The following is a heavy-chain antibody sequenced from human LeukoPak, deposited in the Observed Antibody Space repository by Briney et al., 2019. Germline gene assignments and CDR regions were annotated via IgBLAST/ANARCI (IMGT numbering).Heavy chain of an antibody. Sequence: GGSLRLSCAASGFTFSSYWMHWVRQAPGKGLVWVSRINSDGSSTSYADSVKGRFTISRDNAKNTLYLQMNSLRAEDTAVYYCARDSISSSGLNWFDPWGQGTLVTVSS. D-gene: IGHD6-6*01. CDR2: INSDGSST. V-gene: IGHV3-74*01. CDR3: ARDSISSSGLNWFDP. J-gene: IGHJ5*02. CDR1: GFTFSSYW.